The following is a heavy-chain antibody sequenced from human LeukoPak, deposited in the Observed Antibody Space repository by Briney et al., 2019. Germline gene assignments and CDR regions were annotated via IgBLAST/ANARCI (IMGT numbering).Heavy chain of an antibody. CDR2: ISYDGSNK. CDR3: ARMELNGMDV. V-gene: IGHV3-30-3*01. Sequence: SGGGVVQPGRSLRLSCAASGFTFSSYAMHWVRLAPGKGLEWVAVISYDGSNKYYADSVRGRFTISRDNSKNTLYLQMNSLRAEDTAVYYCARMELNGMDVWGQGTTVTVSS. J-gene: IGHJ6*02. D-gene: IGHD1-26*01. CDR1: GFTFSSYA.